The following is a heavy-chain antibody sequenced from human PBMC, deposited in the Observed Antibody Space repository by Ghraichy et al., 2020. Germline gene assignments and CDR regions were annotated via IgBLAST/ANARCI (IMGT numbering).Heavy chain of an antibody. Sequence: LTCAASGFTFSSYDIHWVRQAPGKGLEWVAFIRFDESNIYYADSVEGRFTISRDNSKNTLYLQMNSLRAEDTAVYYCARTDEGAPYYFDYWGQGTLVTVSS. D-gene: IGHD1-26*01. V-gene: IGHV3-30*02. CDR1: GFTFSSYD. CDR2: IRFDESNI. J-gene: IGHJ4*02. CDR3: ARTDEGAPYYFDY.